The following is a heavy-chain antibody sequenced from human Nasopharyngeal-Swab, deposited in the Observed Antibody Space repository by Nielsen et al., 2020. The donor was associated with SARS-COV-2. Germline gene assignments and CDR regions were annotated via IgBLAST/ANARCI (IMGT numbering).Heavy chain of an antibody. CDR1: GFTFDDYA. CDR2: ISWNSGSI. D-gene: IGHD6-13*01. J-gene: IGHJ6*02. V-gene: IGHV3-9*01. Sequence: SLKISCAASGFTFDDYAMNWVRQAPGKGLEWVSGISWNSGSIGYADSVKGRFTISRDNAKNSLYLQMNSLRAEDTALYYCATSPFSSSWYDASYYYGMDVWGQGTTVTVSS. CDR3: ATSPFSSSWYDASYYYGMDV.